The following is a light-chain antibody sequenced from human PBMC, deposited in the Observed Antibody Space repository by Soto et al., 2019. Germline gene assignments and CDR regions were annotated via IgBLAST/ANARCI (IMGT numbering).Light chain of an antibody. CDR3: QQRSNWPIT. Sequence: IVLTQSPGTLSLSPGERATLSCRASQTGSNSYLAWYQHKSGQAPRLLIYGVYTRATGIPARFSGSGSGTDFTLTISSLEPEDFAVYYCQQRSNWPITFGRGTRLEIK. V-gene: IGKV3D-20*02. J-gene: IGKJ5*01. CDR2: GVY. CDR1: QTGSNSY.